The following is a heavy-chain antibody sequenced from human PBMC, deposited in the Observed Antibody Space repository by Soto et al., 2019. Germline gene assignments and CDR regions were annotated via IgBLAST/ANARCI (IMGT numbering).Heavy chain of an antibody. CDR3: AKDLRGYCGGDCYYGMDV. D-gene: IGHD2-21*02. Sequence: PGGSLRLSCAASGFTFSSYGMHWVRQAPGKGLEWVAVISYDGSNKYYADSVKGRFTISRDNSKNTLYLQMNSLRAEDTAVYYCAKDLRGYCGGDCYYGMDVWGQGTTVTVSS. J-gene: IGHJ6*02. CDR1: GFTFSSYG. V-gene: IGHV3-30*18. CDR2: ISYDGSNK.